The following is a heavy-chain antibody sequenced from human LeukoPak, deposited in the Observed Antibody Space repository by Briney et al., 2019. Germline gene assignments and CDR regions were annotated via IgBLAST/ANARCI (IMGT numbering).Heavy chain of an antibody. CDR1: GGSISSYY. J-gene: IGHJ6*02. D-gene: IGHD6-13*01. CDR3: ARAIAAAGTYYYGMDV. V-gene: IGHV4-4*07. Sequence: SETLSLTCTVSGGSISSYYWSWIRQPAGKGLEWIGRIYISGSTNYNPSLKSRVTMSVDTSKNQFSLKLSSVTAADAAVYYCARAIAAAGTYYYGMDVWGQGTTVTVSS. CDR2: IYISGST.